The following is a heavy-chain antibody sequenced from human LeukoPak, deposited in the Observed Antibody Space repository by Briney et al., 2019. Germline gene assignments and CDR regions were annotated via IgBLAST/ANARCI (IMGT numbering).Heavy chain of an antibody. D-gene: IGHD3-16*01. V-gene: IGHV4-4*02. CDR2: INHSGST. J-gene: IGHJ3*02. CDR1: GGSVSSTNW. Sequence: SETLSLTCGVSGGSVSSTNWWTWIRQPPGKGLEWIGEINHSGSTNYNPSLKSRVTISVDTSKNQFSLKLRSVTAADTAVYYCARLPAGEGAFDICGQGTMVTVSS. CDR3: ARLPAGEGAFDI.